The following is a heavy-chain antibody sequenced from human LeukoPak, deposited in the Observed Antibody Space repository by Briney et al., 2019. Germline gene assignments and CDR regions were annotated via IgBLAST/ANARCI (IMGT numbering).Heavy chain of an antibody. CDR1: GVSISSGGYS. CDR2: TYHNGNT. V-gene: IGHV4-30-2*01. D-gene: IGHD5-18*01. Sequence: SETLSLTCAVSGVSISSGGYSWSWIRQPPGKGLEWIGYTYHNGNTYYSPSLKSRVTISVDRSKNQLSLKLSSVTAADTAMYYCASGGYSYGFDYWGQGTLVTVSS. CDR3: ASGGYSYGFDY. J-gene: IGHJ4*02.